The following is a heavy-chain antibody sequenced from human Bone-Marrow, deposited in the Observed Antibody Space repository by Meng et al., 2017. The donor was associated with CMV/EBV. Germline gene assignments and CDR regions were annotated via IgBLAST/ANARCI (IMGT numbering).Heavy chain of an antibody. CDR3: AREVDIGYYFDY. CDR1: GGTFSSYA. V-gene: IGHV1-69*10. Sequence: SVKVSCKASGGTFSSYAISWVRQAPGQGLEWMGGIIPILGIANYAQKFQGRVTITADKSTSTAYTELSSLRSEDTAVYYCAREVDIGYYFDYWGQGTLVTVSS. D-gene: IGHD5-12*01. J-gene: IGHJ4*02. CDR2: IIPILGIA.